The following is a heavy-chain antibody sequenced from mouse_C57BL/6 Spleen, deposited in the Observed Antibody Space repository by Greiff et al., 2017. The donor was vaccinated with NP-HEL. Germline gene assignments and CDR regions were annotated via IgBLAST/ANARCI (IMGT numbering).Heavy chain of an antibody. J-gene: IGHJ4*01. CDR3: ARGFDYDDAMDY. V-gene: IGHV1-54*01. CDR1: GYAFTNYL. CDR2: INPGSGGT. D-gene: IGHD2-4*01. Sequence: SGAELVRPGTSVKVSCKASGYAFTNYLIEWVKQRPGQGLEWIGVINPGSGGTNYNEKFKGKATLTADKSSSTAYMQLSSLTSEDSAVYFCARGFDYDDAMDYWGQGTSVTVSS.